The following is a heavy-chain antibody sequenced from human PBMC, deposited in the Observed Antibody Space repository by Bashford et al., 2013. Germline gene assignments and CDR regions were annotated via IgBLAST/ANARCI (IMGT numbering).Heavy chain of an antibody. V-gene: IGHV5-51*01. CDR3: ARHQYDFWSGYHDYGMDV. CDR2: TYPGGSDT. J-gene: IGHJ6*04. D-gene: IGHD3/OR15-3a*01. Sequence: WVRQMPGKGLEWMGVTYPGGSDTRYSPSFQGQVTISADRSTSTAYVEWSSLKASDTAMYYCARHQYDFWSGYHDYGMDVWGARGPRSPSPQ.